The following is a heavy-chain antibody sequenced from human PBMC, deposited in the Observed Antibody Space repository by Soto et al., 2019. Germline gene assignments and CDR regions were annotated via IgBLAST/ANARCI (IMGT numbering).Heavy chain of an antibody. CDR3: AKSGSYCSSTSCFTYYYYYGMDV. CDR2: ISGSGGST. V-gene: IGHV3-23*01. Sequence: GGSLRLSCAASGFTFSSYAMSWVRQAPGKGLEWVSAISGSGGSTYYADSVKGRFTISRDNSKSTLYLQMNSLRAEDTAVYYCAKSGSYCSSTSCFTYYYYYGMDVWGQGTTVTVSS. J-gene: IGHJ6*02. D-gene: IGHD2-2*02. CDR1: GFTFSSYA.